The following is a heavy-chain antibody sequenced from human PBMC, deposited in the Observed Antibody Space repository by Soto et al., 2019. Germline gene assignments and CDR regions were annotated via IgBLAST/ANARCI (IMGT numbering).Heavy chain of an antibody. J-gene: IGHJ4*02. D-gene: IGHD1-26*01. CDR1: GFTFSRYA. CDR2: ISGSGGST. V-gene: IGHV3-23*01. Sequence: EVQLLESVGGLVQPGGSLRLSCAASGFTFSRYAMSWVRQAPGKGLEWGSAISGSGGSTYYADSVKGRFTISRDNSKNTLDLQMNSRRAEDTAVYYCAKGGWSYYPFGYWGQGTLVTVSS. CDR3: AKGGWSYYPFGY.